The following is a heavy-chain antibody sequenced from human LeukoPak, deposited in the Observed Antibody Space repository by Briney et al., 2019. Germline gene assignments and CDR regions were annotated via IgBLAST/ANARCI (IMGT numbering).Heavy chain of an antibody. J-gene: IGHJ4*02. Sequence: GGSLRLSCAASGFTFSNYRMHWVRQAPGKGLEWVSYISSSGSTIYYADSVKGRFTISRDNAKNSLYLQMNSLRAEDTAVYYCARVVGATIFDYWGQGTLVTVSS. CDR1: GFTFSNYR. CDR3: ARVVGATIFDY. V-gene: IGHV3-48*04. CDR2: ISSSGSTI. D-gene: IGHD1-26*01.